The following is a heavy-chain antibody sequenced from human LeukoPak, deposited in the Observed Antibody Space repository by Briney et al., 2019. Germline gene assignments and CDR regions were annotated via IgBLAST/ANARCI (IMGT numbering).Heavy chain of an antibody. CDR3: ASERGAYYDVLTGPFDY. Sequence: SETLSLTCTVSGGSIGSTNYYWGWIRQPPGKGLEWIGSSYYSENTYYNPSLKSRVTISIDRSKNQFSLKLSSVTAADTAVYYCASERGAYYDVLTGPFDYWGQGTLVTVSS. J-gene: IGHJ4*02. CDR2: SYYSENT. V-gene: IGHV4-39*01. CDR1: GGSIGSTNYY. D-gene: IGHD3-9*01.